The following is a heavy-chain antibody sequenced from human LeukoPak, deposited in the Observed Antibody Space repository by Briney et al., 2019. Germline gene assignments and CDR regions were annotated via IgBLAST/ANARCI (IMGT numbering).Heavy chain of an antibody. V-gene: IGHV3-30-3*01. Sequence: GGSLRLSCAASGFTFNTYTVHWVRQVPGKGLEWVAFISHDATIINYADSVKGRFTISRDNSKNTLYLQMNSLRAEDTAVYYCARDLNSYYCIDYWGQGTLVTVSS. J-gene: IGHJ4*02. D-gene: IGHD3-10*01. CDR1: GFTFNTYT. CDR2: ISHDATII. CDR3: ARDLNSYYCIDY.